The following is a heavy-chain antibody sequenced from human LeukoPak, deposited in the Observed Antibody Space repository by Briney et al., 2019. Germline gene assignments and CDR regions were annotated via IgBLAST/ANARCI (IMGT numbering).Heavy chain of an antibody. J-gene: IGHJ6*03. CDR1: GFTFSSYG. CDR3: ARESIAAAGAYYYYMDV. D-gene: IGHD6-13*01. CDR2: ISYDGSNK. V-gene: IGHV3-30*03. Sequence: GGSLRLSCAASGFTFSSYGMHWVRQAPGKGLEWVAVISYDGSNKYYADSVKGRFTISRDNSKNTLYLQMNSLRAEDTAVYYCARESIAAAGAYYYYMDVWGKGTTVTVSS.